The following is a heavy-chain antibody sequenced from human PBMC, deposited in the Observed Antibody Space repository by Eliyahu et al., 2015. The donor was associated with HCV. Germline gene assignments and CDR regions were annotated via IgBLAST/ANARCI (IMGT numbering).Heavy chain of an antibody. CDR2: IYYSGST. D-gene: IGHD4-11*01. J-gene: IGHJ6*02. Sequence: QVQLQESGPGLVKPSQTLSLTCTVSGASISSGGYYWSWIRQHPGKGLEWIGYIYYSGSTYYNPSLKSRVTISVDTSKNQFSLKLSSVTAADTAVYYCARIPLMTTTYYYYGLDVWGQGTTVTVSS. CDR3: ARIPLMTTTYYYYGLDV. CDR1: GASISSGGYY. V-gene: IGHV4-31*03.